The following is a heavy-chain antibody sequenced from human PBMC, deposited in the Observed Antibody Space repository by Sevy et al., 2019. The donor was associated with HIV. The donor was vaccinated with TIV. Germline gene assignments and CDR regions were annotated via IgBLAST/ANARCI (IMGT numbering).Heavy chain of an antibody. CDR3: VRRGVDAYNVYFDL. CDR1: GFTFSDPW. Sequence: GGSLRLSCLASGFTFSDPWMSWVRQAPGKGLEWLSYISTGTDHIYYADSAKGRFTISRDDAKNSVYLEMKSLRDQDTALYYCVRRGVDAYNVYFDLWGQGTLVTVSS. J-gene: IGHJ4*02. V-gene: IGHV3-11*06. D-gene: IGHD3-10*01. CDR2: ISTGTDHI.